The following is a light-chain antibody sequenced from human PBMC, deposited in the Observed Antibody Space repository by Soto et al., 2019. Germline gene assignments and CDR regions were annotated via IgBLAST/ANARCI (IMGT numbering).Light chain of an antibody. CDR3: QQRSNWPPT. J-gene: IGKJ4*01. CDR1: QSVSSY. CDR2: DAS. Sequence: EIVLTQSPVTLSLSPGERATLSCMACQSVSSYLAWYQQKPGQAPRLLIYDASNRATGIPARFSGSGSGTDFTLTISSLEPEDFAVYYCQQRSNWPPTFGGGTKVEIK. V-gene: IGKV3-11*01.